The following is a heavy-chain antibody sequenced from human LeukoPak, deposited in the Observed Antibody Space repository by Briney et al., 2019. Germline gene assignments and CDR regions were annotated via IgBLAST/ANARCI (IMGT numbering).Heavy chain of an antibody. J-gene: IGHJ4*02. CDR2: INHSGST. CDR1: GGSFSGYY. V-gene: IGHV4-34*01. CDR3: ARYPSFDYGGIDY. D-gene: IGHD4-17*01. Sequence: SETLSLTCAVYGGSFSGYYWSWIRQPPGKGLEWIGEINHSGSTNYNPSLKSRVTISVDTSKNQFSLKLSSVTAADTAVYYCARYPSFDYGGIDYWGQGTLVTVSS.